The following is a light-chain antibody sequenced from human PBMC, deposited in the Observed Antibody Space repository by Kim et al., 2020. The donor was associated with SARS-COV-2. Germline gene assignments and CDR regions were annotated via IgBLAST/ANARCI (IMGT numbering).Light chain of an antibody. Sequence: PPGERATHSCGASKSINYKYLCWYQPKPGPAPSLLYYAASSTATGIPDRISGRGGGADIPLTSSRLEPEDLAVYYRQQNGSPPITFGQGTRLEIK. CDR1: KSINYKY. CDR2: AAS. J-gene: IGKJ5*01. V-gene: IGKV3D-20*01. CDR3: QQNGSPPIT.